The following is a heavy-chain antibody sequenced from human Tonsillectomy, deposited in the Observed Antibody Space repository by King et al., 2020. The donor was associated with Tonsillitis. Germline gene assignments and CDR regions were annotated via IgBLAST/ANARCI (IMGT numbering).Heavy chain of an antibody. CDR3: ASVSYESSGYYQIDY. Sequence: QLQESGPGLVKPSETLSLTCTVSGGSISTYYWNWIRQPPGKGLEWIGYISYTGSTNYKPSLKGRVTISAATSRNEFSLKLNSVTAADTAMYYCASVSYESSGYYQIDYWGQGILVTVSS. D-gene: IGHD3-22*01. J-gene: IGHJ4*02. V-gene: IGHV4-59*08. CDR1: GGSISTYY. CDR2: ISYTGST.